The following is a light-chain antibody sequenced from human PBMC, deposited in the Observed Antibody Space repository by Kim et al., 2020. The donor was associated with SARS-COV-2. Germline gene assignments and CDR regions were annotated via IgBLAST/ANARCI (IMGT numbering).Light chain of an antibody. J-gene: IGLJ3*02. CDR2: SNN. V-gene: IGLV1-44*01. Sequence: ELTQPPSASGTPGQRVTISCSGRSSNIGSNTVNWYQQVPGTAPKLLIYSNNQRPSGVPDRFSGSKSGTSASLAISGLQSEDETDYYCAAWDDSLNGWVFGGGTQLTVL. CDR1: SSNIGSNT. CDR3: AAWDDSLNGWV.